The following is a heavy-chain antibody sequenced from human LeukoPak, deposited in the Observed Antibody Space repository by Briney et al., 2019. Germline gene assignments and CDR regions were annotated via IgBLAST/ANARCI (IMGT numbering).Heavy chain of an antibody. CDR1: GGSFSGYY. Sequence: PSETLSLTCAVYGGSFSGYYWSWIRQPPGKGLEWIGYIYYSGSTNYNPSLKSRVTISVDTSKNQFSLKLSSVTAADTAVYYCARARRGRDGYNYHFDYWGQGTLVTVSS. CDR3: ARARRGRDGYNYHFDY. D-gene: IGHD5-24*01. J-gene: IGHJ4*02. V-gene: IGHV4-59*01. CDR2: IYYSGST.